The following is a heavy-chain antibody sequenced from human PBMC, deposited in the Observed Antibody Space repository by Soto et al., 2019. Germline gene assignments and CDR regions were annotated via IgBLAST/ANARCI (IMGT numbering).Heavy chain of an antibody. CDR3: ARSTYYDILTGSYYYYAMDV. V-gene: IGHV3-53*01. CDR1: GFTVGSNC. J-gene: IGHJ6*02. Sequence: GGSLRLSCAASGFTVGSNCMSWVRQSPGKGLEWVSVIYSEGTPYYADSVKGRFTISRENSNNTLYLHMNNLRAEDTAVYYCARSTYYDILTGSYYYYAMDVWGQGTTVTVSS. CDR2: IYSEGTP. D-gene: IGHD3-9*01.